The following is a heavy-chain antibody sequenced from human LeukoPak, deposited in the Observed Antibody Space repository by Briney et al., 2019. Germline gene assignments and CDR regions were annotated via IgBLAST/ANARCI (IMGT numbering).Heavy chain of an antibody. J-gene: IGHJ3*02. D-gene: IGHD2-15*01. CDR2: INSDGSYT. CDR1: GFTFSTYW. Sequence: GGSLRLSCTASGFTFSTYWMHWVRHAPGKGLVWVSLINSDGSYTDFADSVKGRFTISRDNAQSTLYLQMNSLRAEDTAVYYCATELRESGASSRNAFDIWGQGTVVSVSS. V-gene: IGHV3-74*01. CDR3: ATELRESGASSRNAFDI.